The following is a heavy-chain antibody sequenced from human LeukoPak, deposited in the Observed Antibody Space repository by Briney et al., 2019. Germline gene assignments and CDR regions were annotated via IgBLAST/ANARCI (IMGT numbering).Heavy chain of an antibody. CDR2: IYYSGST. CDR3: ARGPTRNYFDY. V-gene: IGHV4-59*01. Sequence: SETLSLTCTVSGGSISSYYRSWIRQPPGKGLEWIGYIYYSGSTNYSPSLKSRVTISVDTSKNQFSLKLSSVTAADTAVYYCARGPTRNYFDYWGQGTLVTVSS. J-gene: IGHJ4*02. CDR1: GGSISSYY.